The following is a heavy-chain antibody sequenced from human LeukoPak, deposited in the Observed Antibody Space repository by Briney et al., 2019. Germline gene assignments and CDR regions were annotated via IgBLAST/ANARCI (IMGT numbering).Heavy chain of an antibody. J-gene: IGHJ4*02. CDR2: IIPIFGTA. CDR3: ASGYCSGGSCYSYYFDY. V-gene: IGHV1-69*13. CDR1: GGTFSSYA. Sequence: ASVKVSCKASGGTFSSYAISWVRQAPGQGLEWMGGIIPIFGTANYAQKFQGRVTITADESTSTAYMELSSLRSEDTALYYCASGYCSGGSCYSYYFDYWGQGTLVTVSS. D-gene: IGHD2-15*01.